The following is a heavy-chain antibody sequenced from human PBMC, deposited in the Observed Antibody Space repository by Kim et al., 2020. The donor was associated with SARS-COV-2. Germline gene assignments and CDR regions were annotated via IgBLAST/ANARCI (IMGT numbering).Heavy chain of an antibody. D-gene: IGHD5-18*01. CDR1: GGSISSYY. V-gene: IGHV4-59*13. CDR3: ARGLGYSYGYVPYNWFDP. CDR2: IYYSGST. Sequence: SETLSLTCTVSGGSISSYYWSWIRQPPGKGLEWIGYIYYSGSTNYNPSLKSRVTISVDTSKNQFSLKLSSVTAADTAVYYCARGLGYSYGYVPYNWFDPWGQGTLVTVSS. J-gene: IGHJ5*02.